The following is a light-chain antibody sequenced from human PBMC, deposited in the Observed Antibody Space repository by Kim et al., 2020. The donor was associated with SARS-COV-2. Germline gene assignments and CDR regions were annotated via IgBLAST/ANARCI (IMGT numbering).Light chain of an antibody. V-gene: IGLV1-47*01. CDR2: RND. J-gene: IGLJ3*02. CDR1: TSDMRINY. Sequence: GQTVPISYPQSTSDMRINYVDWYQQLPGTAPTLLIYRNDQRPAGVPDRFSASKSGTSVSLAISGLRSEDEADYYCAAWSDSLTSWVFGGGTQLTVL. CDR3: AAWSDSLTSWV.